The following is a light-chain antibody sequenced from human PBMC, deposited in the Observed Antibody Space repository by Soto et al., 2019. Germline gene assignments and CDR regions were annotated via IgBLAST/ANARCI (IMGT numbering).Light chain of an antibody. Sequence: ELVLTQSPGTLSLSPGERATLSCKASQSVTSNYLAWYQQKPGQAPRLLIYDASNRATGIPDRFSGSGSGTDFTLNITTLEPEDFAVYFCQHYGGSPPITFGQGTRLEIK. CDR3: QHYGGSPPIT. CDR2: DAS. CDR1: QSVTSNY. V-gene: IGKV3-20*01. J-gene: IGKJ5*01.